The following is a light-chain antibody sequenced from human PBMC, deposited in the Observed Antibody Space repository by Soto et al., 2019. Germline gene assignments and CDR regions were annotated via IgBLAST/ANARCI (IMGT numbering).Light chain of an antibody. CDR3: QQIYSFRT. Sequence: DIQMTQSPSSLSASVGDRVTITCRASQTINSYLNWYQQKPGKAPKLLISTASSLQSGVPSRFSGSGSGTDFTLTINSLQPEDFATYYCQQIYSFRTFGQGTKVEIK. V-gene: IGKV1-39*01. CDR1: QTINSY. J-gene: IGKJ1*01. CDR2: TAS.